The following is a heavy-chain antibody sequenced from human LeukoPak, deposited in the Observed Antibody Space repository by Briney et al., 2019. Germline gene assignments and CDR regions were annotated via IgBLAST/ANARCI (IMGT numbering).Heavy chain of an antibody. V-gene: IGHV1-69*05. Sequence: SVKVSSKASGGTFLSYAISWGRQAPGQGLEWMGRIIPIFGTANYSQKFQGRVTITTDESTSTAYMELSSLRSEDTDVYYCARDRRGTIFGVVTERPYYYYYYYMDVWGKGTTVTVSS. J-gene: IGHJ6*03. CDR3: ARDRRGTIFGVVTERPYYYYYYYMDV. D-gene: IGHD3-3*01. CDR2: IIPIFGTA. CDR1: GGTFLSYA.